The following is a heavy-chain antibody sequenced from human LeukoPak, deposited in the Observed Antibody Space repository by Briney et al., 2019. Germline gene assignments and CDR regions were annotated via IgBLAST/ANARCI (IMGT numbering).Heavy chain of an antibody. CDR3: ARPSSSWHHFDY. D-gene: IGHD6-13*01. Sequence: SETLSLTCAVYGGSFSGYYWSWIRQPPGKGLEWIGEINHSGSTNYSPSLKSRVTISVDTSKNQFSLKLSSVTAADTAVYYCARPSSSWHHFDYWGQGTLVTVSS. CDR2: INHSGST. J-gene: IGHJ4*02. V-gene: IGHV4-34*01. CDR1: GGSFSGYY.